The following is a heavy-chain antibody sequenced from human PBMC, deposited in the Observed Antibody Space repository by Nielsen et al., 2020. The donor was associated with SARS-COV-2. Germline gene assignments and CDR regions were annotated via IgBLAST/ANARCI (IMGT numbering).Heavy chain of an antibody. D-gene: IGHD2-21*02. V-gene: IGHV3-21*01. J-gene: IGHJ3*02. Sequence: GGSLRLSCAASGFTFSSYRMNWVRQAPGKGLEWVSSISSSSSYIYYADSVKGRFTISRDNAKNSLYLQMNSLRAEDTAVYYCARDRVPSTCCGGDCYSGSFDIWGQGTMVTVSS. CDR1: GFTFSSYR. CDR2: ISSSSSYI. CDR3: ARDRVPSTCCGGDCYSGSFDI.